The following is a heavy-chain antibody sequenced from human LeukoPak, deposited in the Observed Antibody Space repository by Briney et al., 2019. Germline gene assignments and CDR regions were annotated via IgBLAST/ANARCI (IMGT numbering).Heavy chain of an antibody. CDR2: MYYRGST. D-gene: IGHD2-2*03. CDR1: ARSIISGGDY. Sequence: SDTLSLTCTVSARSIISGGDYWSWIRQHPGKGLDWIGYMYYRGSTYYNPSRKSRVTISVDTSKNQFSLKLSSVTAADTAVYDGARLRRPGYCSSTSCYGAMDVWGQGTTVTVSS. CDR3: ARLRRPGYCSSTSCYGAMDV. V-gene: IGHV4-31*03. J-gene: IGHJ6*02.